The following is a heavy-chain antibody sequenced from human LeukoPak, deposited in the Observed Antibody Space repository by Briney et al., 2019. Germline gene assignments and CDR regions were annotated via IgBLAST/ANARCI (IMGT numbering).Heavy chain of an antibody. Sequence: SETLSLTCTVSGGSISNYFWSWIRQPPGKGLEWIGYIYYSGSTNYNPSLKSRVTMSVDTSKNQFSLKVNSMTAADTAVYYCARVDYGDYSKDFDYWGQGTLVTVSS. D-gene: IGHD4-17*01. CDR2: IYYSGST. V-gene: IGHV4-59*12. CDR1: GGSISNYF. CDR3: ARVDYGDYSKDFDY. J-gene: IGHJ4*02.